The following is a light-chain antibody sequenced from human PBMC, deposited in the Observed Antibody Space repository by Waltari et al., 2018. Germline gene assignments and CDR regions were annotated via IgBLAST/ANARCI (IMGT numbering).Light chain of an antibody. CDR1: QGISSY. Sequence: AIRMTQSPSSLSASTGDRVTIPCRASQGISSYLAWYQQKPGKAPKLLIYAASTLQSGVPSRFSGSGSGTDFTLTISCLQSEDFATYYCQQYYSYLSFTFGPGTKVDIK. V-gene: IGKV1-8*01. CDR2: AAS. J-gene: IGKJ3*01. CDR3: QQYYSYLSFT.